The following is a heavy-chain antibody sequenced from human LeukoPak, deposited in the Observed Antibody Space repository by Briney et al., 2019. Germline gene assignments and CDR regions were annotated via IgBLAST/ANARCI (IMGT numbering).Heavy chain of an antibody. CDR3: ARRYCSSTSCYAFDY. J-gene: IGHJ4*02. V-gene: IGHV4-30-4*08. D-gene: IGHD2-2*01. CDR1: GGSISSGDYY. CDR2: IYYSGST. Sequence: PSETLSLTCTVSGGSISSGDYYWSWIRRPPGKGLEWIGYIYYSGSTYYDPSLKSRVTISVDTSKNQFSLKLSSVTATDTALYYCARRYCSSTSCYAFDYWGQGTLVTVSS.